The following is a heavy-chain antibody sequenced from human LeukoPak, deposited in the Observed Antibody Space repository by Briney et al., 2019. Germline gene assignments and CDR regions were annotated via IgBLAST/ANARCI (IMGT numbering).Heavy chain of an antibody. D-gene: IGHD6-13*01. V-gene: IGHV1-18*01. CDR3: SRGSSSWPDYY. J-gene: IGHJ4*02. CDR2: ISAYNGNT. CDR1: GYTFTSYG. Sequence: GASVKVSCKASGYTFTSYGISWVRQAPGQGLEWMGWISAYNGNTNYAQKLQGRVTMTTDTSTSTAYMELTSVRPHDTRVYYCSRGSSSWPDYYWCQGTLVTVSS.